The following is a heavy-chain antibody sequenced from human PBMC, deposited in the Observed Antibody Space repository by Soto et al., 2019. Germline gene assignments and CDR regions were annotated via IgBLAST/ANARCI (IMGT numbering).Heavy chain of an antibody. CDR1: GFTFSSYA. V-gene: IGHV3-30-3*01. CDR3: ARDNSGSYLSYYYGMDV. D-gene: IGHD1-26*01. Sequence: GGSLRLSCAASGFTFSSYAMHWVRQAPGKGLEWVAVISYDGSNKYYADSVKGRFTISRDNSKNTLYLQMNSLRAEDTAVYYCARDNSGSYLSYYYGMDVWGQGTTVTVSS. J-gene: IGHJ6*02. CDR2: ISYDGSNK.